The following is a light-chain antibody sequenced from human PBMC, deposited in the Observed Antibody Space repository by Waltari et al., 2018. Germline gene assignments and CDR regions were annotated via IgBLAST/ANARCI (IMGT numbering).Light chain of an antibody. Sequence: QPVLTQPPSSSASPGESARLTCTLPSDINVGDFNIYWYQQKPGSPPRFLLSYKSASEKAQGXXXXXXXXGSKDASAIAGILLISGLQSEDEADYYCMFWPSNVWVFGGGTKLTVL. J-gene: IGLJ3*02. CDR3: MFWPSNVWV. V-gene: IGLV5-37*01. CDR2: YKSASEK. CDR1: SDINVGDFN.